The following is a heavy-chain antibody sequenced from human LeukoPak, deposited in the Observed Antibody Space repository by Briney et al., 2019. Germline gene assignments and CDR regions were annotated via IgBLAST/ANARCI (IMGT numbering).Heavy chain of an antibody. J-gene: IGHJ5*02. CDR1: GGSFSGYY. Sequence: SETLSLTCAVYGGSFSGYYWSWIRQPPGKGLEWIGEINHSGSTNYNPSLKSRVTVSVDTSKNQFSLKLSSVTAADTAVYYCARGRWFDPWGQGTLVTVSS. CDR2: INHSGST. V-gene: IGHV4-34*01. CDR3: ARGRWFDP.